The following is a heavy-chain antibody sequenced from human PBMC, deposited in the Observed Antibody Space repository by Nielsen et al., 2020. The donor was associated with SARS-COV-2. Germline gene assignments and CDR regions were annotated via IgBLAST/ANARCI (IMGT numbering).Heavy chain of an antibody. CDR3: ATIAARDY. J-gene: IGHJ4*02. V-gene: IGHV3-9*01. Sequence: SLKISCAASGFSFTNAWMNWVRQAPGKGLEWVSGISWNSGSIGYADSVKGRFTISRDNAKNSLYLQMNSPRAEDTALYYCATIAARDYWGQGTLVTVSS. CDR1: GFSFTNAW. CDR2: ISWNSGSI. D-gene: IGHD6-6*01.